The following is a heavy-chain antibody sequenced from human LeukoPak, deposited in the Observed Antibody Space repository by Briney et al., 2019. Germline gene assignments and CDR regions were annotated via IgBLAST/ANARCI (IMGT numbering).Heavy chain of an antibody. Sequence: MPSETLSLTCAVSGDSIISSHWWSWVRQPPGKGLEWIGEIYHSGSTNYNPSLKSRVTISVDKSKNQFSLKLSSVTAADTAVYYCARATLGYCTNGVCSPTNWFDPWGQGTLVTVSS. V-gene: IGHV4-4*02. D-gene: IGHD2-8*01. CDR1: GDSIISSHW. CDR2: IYHSGST. CDR3: ARATLGYCTNGVCSPTNWFDP. J-gene: IGHJ5*02.